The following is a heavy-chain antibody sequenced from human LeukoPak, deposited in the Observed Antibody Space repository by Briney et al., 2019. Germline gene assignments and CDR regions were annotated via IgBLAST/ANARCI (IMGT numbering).Heavy chain of an antibody. CDR2: IRNDGSII. V-gene: IGHV3-30*02. D-gene: IGHD1-26*01. CDR3: ARETRSFIDY. J-gene: IGHJ4*02. CDR1: GFTFSNYG. Sequence: GGSLRLSCAASGFTFSNYGMHWIRQAPGKGLEWVAFIRNDGSIIYNADSVKGRFTVSRDNSKNTLYLQMNSLRAEDTAVYYCARETRSFIDYWGQGTLVTVSS.